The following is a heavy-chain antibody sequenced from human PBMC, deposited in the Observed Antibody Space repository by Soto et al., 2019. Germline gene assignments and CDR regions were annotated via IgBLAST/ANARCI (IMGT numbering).Heavy chain of an antibody. Sequence: WWPLRLSCSASVFTFGTFTMNWFRQAPGKGLEWVSSIGTTSPYIYYADSVRGRFTISRDNAKNSLYLQMNSLRAEDTAVYYCARVMCGDCSSYYYYSMDVWGQGTTVTVSS. V-gene: IGHV3-21*01. D-gene: IGHD2-21*02. CDR2: IGTTSPYI. CDR3: ARVMCGDCSSYYYYSMDV. J-gene: IGHJ6*02. CDR1: VFTFGTFT.